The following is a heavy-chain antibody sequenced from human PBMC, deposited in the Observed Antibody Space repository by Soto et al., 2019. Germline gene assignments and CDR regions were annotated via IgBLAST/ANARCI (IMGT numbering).Heavy chain of an antibody. CDR3: AREPEGSVFGLDS. V-gene: IGHV3-33*01. CDR1: GFTFSNSL. J-gene: IGHJ4*02. D-gene: IGHD3-10*02. CDR2: IWGDGSEE. Sequence: QVQLVESGGGVVQPGRSLRLSCAASGFTFSNSLMHWVRQAPGKGLEWVAVIWGDGSEEYYADSVKGRFTISRDNSRNTLYLQMTSLRVDDMAVYYCAREPEGSVFGLDSWGQGTLVTVSS.